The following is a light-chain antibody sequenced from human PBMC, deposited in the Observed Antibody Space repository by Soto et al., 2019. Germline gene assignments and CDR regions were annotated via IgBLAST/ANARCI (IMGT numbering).Light chain of an antibody. CDR3: QQYNNWPSLT. Sequence: EIVMTQSPATLSVSPGERGTFSCRASQSLSSNLAWYQQKPGQAPRLLIYGTSTRATGIPARFSGSGSGTEITLTISSLQSEDVAVYYCQQYNNWPSLTFGGGTKVEIK. V-gene: IGKV3-15*01. CDR2: GTS. CDR1: QSLSSN. J-gene: IGKJ4*01.